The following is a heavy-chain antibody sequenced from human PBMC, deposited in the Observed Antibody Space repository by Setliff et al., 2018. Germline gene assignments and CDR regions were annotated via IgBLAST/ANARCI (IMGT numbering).Heavy chain of an antibody. CDR3: ARDPIAASGTFWFDP. J-gene: IGHJ5*02. CDR2: IDPNSGGT. D-gene: IGHD6-13*01. Sequence: ASVKVSCKASGYTFTGFYMHWMRQAPGQGLEWMGWIDPNSGGTNYSQNFQGRVTMTRGTSISTAYMELSRLRSDDTAVYYCARDPIAASGTFWFDPWGQGTLVTVSS. V-gene: IGHV1-2*02. CDR1: GYTFTGFY.